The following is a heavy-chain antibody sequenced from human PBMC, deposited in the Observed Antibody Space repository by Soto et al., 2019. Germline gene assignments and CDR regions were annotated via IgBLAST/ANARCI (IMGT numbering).Heavy chain of an antibody. J-gene: IGHJ4*02. Sequence: GGSLLLSYAASGFTFSSHAMSWVRQAPGKGLEWVSTISSGGGNTYYADSVKGRFTISRDNSKNTLYLQMNSLRVEDTAVYYCAKAALSSSWYEFDYWGQGTLVTVSS. V-gene: IGHV3-23*01. D-gene: IGHD6-13*01. CDR1: GFTFSSHA. CDR2: ISSGGGNT. CDR3: AKAALSSSWYEFDY.